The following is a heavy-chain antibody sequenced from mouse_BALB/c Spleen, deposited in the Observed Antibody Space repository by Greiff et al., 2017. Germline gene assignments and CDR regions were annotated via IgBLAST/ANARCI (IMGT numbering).Heavy chain of an antibody. CDR1: GYTFTSYT. D-gene: IGHD2-14*01. CDR2: INPSSGYT. Sequence: QVQLQQSAAELARPGASVKMSCKASGYTFTSYTMHWVKQRPGQGLEWIGYINPSSGYTEYNQKFKDKTTLTADKSSSTAYMQLSSLTSEDSAVYYCARSAYYRYANFDYWGQGTTLTVSS. J-gene: IGHJ2*01. V-gene: IGHV1-4*02. CDR3: ARSAYYRYANFDY.